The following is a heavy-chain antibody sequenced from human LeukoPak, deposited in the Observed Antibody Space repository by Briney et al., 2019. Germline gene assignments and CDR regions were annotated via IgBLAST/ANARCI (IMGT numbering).Heavy chain of an antibody. CDR2: LYSGGST. CDR3: AKDFRIGYSAHFDY. V-gene: IGHV3-53*01. D-gene: IGHD2-21*01. CDR1: GFTVSSVY. J-gene: IGHJ4*02. Sequence: GGSLRLSCTASGFTVSSVYMNWVRQAPGKGLEWVSVLYSGGSTYYADSVKGRFSISRDNSKNTLYLQMDSLRGEDTAVYYCAKDFRIGYSAHFDYWGQGALVTVSS.